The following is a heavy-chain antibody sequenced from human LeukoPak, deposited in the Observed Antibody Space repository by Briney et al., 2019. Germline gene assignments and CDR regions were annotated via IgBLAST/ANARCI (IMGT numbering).Heavy chain of an antibody. J-gene: IGHJ5*02. CDR2: IYPGDSDT. D-gene: IGHD2-2*01. CDR1: GYTFTSQW. CDR3: AGLRRDCSSTSCYGSGWFDP. Sequence: PGESLKISCKGSGYTFTSQWIAWVRQMPGKGLEWMGIIYPGDSDTRYSPSFQGQVTISADKSISTAYLQWSSLKASDTAMYYCAGLRRDCSSTSCYGSGWFDPWGQGTLVTVSS. V-gene: IGHV5-51*01.